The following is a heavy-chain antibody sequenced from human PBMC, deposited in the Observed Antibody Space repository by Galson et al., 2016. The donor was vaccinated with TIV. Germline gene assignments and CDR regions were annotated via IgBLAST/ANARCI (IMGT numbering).Heavy chain of an antibody. Sequence: SLRLSCAASGFTFNNYAMTWVRQAPGKGLEWVSTIGDSGYTTHYADSVTGRFTVSRDNSRNALYLQMSSLRPDDTAVYYCASETTFYDGGASGTVGFWGQGTLVTVSS. V-gene: IGHV3-23*01. J-gene: IGHJ4*02. CDR1: GFTFNNYA. CDR2: IGDSGYTT. D-gene: IGHD2/OR15-2a*01. CDR3: ASETTFYDGGASGTVGF.